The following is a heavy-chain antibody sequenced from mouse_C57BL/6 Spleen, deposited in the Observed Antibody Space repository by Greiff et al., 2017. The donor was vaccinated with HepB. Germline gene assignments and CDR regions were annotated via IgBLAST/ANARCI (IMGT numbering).Heavy chain of an antibody. J-gene: IGHJ3*01. V-gene: IGHV5-9*01. CDR1: GFTFSSYT. Sequence: EVQLQQSGGGLVKPGGSLKLSCAASGFTFSSYTMSWVRQTPEKRLEWVATISGGGGNTYYPDSVKGRFTISRDNAKNTLYLQMSSLRSEDTALYYCARRGYYYGSSFGGFAYWGQGTLVTVSA. CDR3: ARRGYYYGSSFGGFAY. CDR2: ISGGGGNT. D-gene: IGHD1-1*01.